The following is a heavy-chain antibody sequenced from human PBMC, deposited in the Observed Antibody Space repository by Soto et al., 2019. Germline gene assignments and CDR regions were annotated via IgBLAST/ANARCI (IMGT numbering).Heavy chain of an antibody. V-gene: IGHV1-69*13. Sequence: SVKVTCKASGGTFSSYAISWVRQAPGQGLEWMGGIIPIFGTANYAQKFQGRVTITADESTSTAYMELSSLISEDTAVYFCALRTGNWNPLADWGQGTLVTVSS. CDR3: ALRTGNWNPLAD. CDR2: IIPIFGTA. CDR1: GGTFSSYA. J-gene: IGHJ4*02. D-gene: IGHD1-1*01.